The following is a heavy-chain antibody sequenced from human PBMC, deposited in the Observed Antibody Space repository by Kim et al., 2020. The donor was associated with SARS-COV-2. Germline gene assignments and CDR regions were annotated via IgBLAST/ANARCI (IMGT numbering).Heavy chain of an antibody. Sequence: SVKVSCKASGGTFSSYAISWVRQAPGQGLEWMGGIIPIFGTANYAQKFQGRVTITADESTSTAYMELSSLRSEDTAVYYCARVATLFPHILYNWFDPWGQGTLVTVSS. CDR3: ARVATLFPHILYNWFDP. D-gene: IGHD2-21*01. CDR2: IIPIFGTA. J-gene: IGHJ5*02. CDR1: GGTFSSYA. V-gene: IGHV1-69*13.